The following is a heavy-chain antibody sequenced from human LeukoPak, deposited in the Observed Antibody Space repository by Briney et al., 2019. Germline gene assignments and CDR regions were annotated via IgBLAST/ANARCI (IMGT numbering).Heavy chain of an antibody. Sequence: GASVKVSCKASGGTFSSYAISWVRQAPGQGLEWMGGIIPIFGTANYAQKFQGRVTITADESTSTAYMELSSLRSEDTAVYYCASSRLRYFGWFGYWGQGTLVTVSS. V-gene: IGHV1-69*13. CDR3: ASSRLRYFGWFGY. J-gene: IGHJ4*02. CDR1: GGTFSSYA. CDR2: IIPIFGTA. D-gene: IGHD3-9*01.